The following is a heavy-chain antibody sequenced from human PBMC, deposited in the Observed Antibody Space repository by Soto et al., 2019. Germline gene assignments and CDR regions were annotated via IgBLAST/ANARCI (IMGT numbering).Heavy chain of an antibody. Sequence: GGSLRLSCAASGFTFSSYAMHWVRQAPGKGLEYVSAISSNGGSTYYANSVKGRFTISRDNSKNTLYLQMGSLRAEDMAVYYCARGGSGSPFDYWGQRTLVTVPS. J-gene: IGHJ4*02. D-gene: IGHD1-26*01. CDR2: ISSNGGST. CDR1: GFTFSSYA. CDR3: ARGGSGSPFDY. V-gene: IGHV3-64*01.